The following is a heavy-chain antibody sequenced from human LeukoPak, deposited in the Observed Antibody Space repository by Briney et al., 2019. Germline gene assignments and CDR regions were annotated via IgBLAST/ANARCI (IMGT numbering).Heavy chain of an antibody. D-gene: IGHD6-19*01. V-gene: IGHV4-30-2*01. CDR3: ARSPRLAVAGMVALYSNFDY. CDR1: GGSISSGGYY. Sequence: SETLSLTCTVSGGSISSGGYYWSWIRQPPGKGLEWIGYIYHSGSTHYNPSLKSRVTISVDRSKNQFSLKLSSVTAADTAVYYCARSPRLAVAGMVALYSNFDYWGQGTLVTVSS. J-gene: IGHJ4*02. CDR2: IYHSGST.